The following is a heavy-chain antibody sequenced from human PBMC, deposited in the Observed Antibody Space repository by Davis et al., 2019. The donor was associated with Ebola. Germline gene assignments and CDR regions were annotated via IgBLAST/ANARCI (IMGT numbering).Heavy chain of an antibody. CDR2: IRSKAYGGTT. J-gene: IGHJ6*02. CDR1: GFTFGDYA. Sequence: GESLKISCPASGFTFGDYAMSWFRQAPGKGLEWVGFIRSKAYGGTTEYAASVKGRFTISRDDSKSIAYLQMNSLKTEDTAVYYCTRDPDYGGNSGGYYYGMDVRGQGTTVTVSS. CDR3: TRDPDYGGNSGGYYYGMDV. V-gene: IGHV3-49*03. D-gene: IGHD4-23*01.